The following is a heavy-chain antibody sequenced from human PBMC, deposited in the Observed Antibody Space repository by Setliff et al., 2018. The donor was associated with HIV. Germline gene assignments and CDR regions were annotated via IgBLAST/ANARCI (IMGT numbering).Heavy chain of an antibody. CDR2: ISYDGSNK. CDR3: AFSKQMATMAFDY. V-gene: IGHV3-30*04. CDR1: GFTFSSYA. D-gene: IGHD5-12*01. J-gene: IGHJ4*02. Sequence: SGGSLRLSCAASGFTFSSYAMHWVRQAPGKGLEWVAVISYDGSNKYYADSVKGRFTISRDNSKNTLYLQMNSLRAEDTAVYYCAFSKQMATMAFDYWGQGALVTVSS.